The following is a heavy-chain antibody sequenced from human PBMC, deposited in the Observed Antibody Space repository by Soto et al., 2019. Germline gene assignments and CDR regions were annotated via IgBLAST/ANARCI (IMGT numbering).Heavy chain of an antibody. CDR2: IYSGGST. J-gene: IGHJ4*02. V-gene: IGHV3-66*01. D-gene: IGHD3-22*01. Sequence: GGSLRLSCAASGFTVSSNYMSWVRQAPGKGLEWVSVIYSGGSTYYADSVKGRFTISRDNSKNTLYLQMNSLRAEDTAVYYCARDAQSDDYYDSSGFDYWGQGTLVTVSS. CDR3: ARDAQSDDYYDSSGFDY. CDR1: GFTVSSNY.